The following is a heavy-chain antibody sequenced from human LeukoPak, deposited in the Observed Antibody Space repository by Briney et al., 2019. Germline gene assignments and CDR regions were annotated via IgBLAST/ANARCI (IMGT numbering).Heavy chain of an antibody. Sequence: PGGSLRLSCAASGFTFSNYGMSWVRQAPGKGLEWVSAISGSGGSTYYADSVKGRFTISRDNSKNTLYLQMNSLRAEDTAVYYCAKGRSSWYVGNWFDPWGQGTLVTVSS. J-gene: IGHJ5*02. D-gene: IGHD6-13*01. V-gene: IGHV3-23*01. CDR3: AKGRSSWYVGNWFDP. CDR2: ISGSGGST. CDR1: GFTFSNYG.